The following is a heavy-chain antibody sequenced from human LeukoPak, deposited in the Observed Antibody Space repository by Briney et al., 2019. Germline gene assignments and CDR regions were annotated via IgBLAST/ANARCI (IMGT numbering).Heavy chain of an antibody. Sequence: SETLSLTCTVSGGSISSYYWSRIRQPPGKGLEWIGYVYYSGSTNYSPSLKSRVTISVDTSKNQISLKLNSVTASDTAVYHCARNSQHQLSWFDPWGQGTLVTVSS. D-gene: IGHD6-13*01. J-gene: IGHJ5*02. CDR1: GGSISSYY. CDR2: VYYSGST. V-gene: IGHV4-59*08. CDR3: ARNSQHQLSWFDP.